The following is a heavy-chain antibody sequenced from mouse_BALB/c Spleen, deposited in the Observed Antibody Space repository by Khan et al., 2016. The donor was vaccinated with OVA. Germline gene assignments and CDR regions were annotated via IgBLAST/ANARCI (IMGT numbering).Heavy chain of an antibody. V-gene: IGHV1S136*01. D-gene: IGHD1-1*01. CDR3: TRDASSTYYAMDY. J-gene: IGHJ4*01. Sequence: VQLKQSGPELVKPGASVKMSCKASGYTFTSYVMHWVKQTPGQGLEWIGYINPYNVGTIHTETFRGKATLTSDKSSSTAYMELSSLNSEDSAVFYCTRDASSTYYAMDYWGQGTSVTVSS. CDR1: GYTFTSYV. CDR2: INPYNVGT.